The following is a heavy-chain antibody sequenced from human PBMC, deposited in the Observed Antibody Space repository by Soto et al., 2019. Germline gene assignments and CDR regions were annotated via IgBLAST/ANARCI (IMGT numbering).Heavy chain of an antibody. CDR2: ISSTTNYI. Sequence: PGGSLRLSCAASGFTFTRYSMNWVRQAPGKGLEWVSSISSTTNYIYYGDSMKGRFTITRDNAKNSLYLEMNSLRAEDTAVYYCARESEDLTSNFDYWGQGTLVTVSS. V-gene: IGHV3-21*06. CDR1: GFTFTRYS. CDR3: ARESEDLTSNFDY. J-gene: IGHJ4*02.